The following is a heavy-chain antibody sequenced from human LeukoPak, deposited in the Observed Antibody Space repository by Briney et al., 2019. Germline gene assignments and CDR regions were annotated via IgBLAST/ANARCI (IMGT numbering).Heavy chain of an antibody. V-gene: IGHV4-59*01. CDR1: GVPISNYY. D-gene: IGHD3-10*01. CDR2: VYYSGST. Sequence: SETLSLTCTVSGVPISNYYWNWLRQSPGKGLEWIGYVYYSGSTDYNPSLKRRVSISVDMSKNQFSLELSSVTAADTAVYYCARGGVVGTMLRGINWFDPWGQGTLVAVPS. J-gene: IGHJ5*02. CDR3: ARGGVVGTMLRGINWFDP.